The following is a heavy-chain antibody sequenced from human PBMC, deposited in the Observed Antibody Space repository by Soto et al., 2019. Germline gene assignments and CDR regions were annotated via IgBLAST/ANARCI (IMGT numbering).Heavy chain of an antibody. V-gene: IGHV1-18*01. J-gene: IGHJ5*02. Sequence: ASVKVSCKASGYTFTSYGISWVRQAPGQGLEWMGWISAYNGNTNYAQKLQGRVTMTTDTSTSTAYMELRSLRSDDTAVYHCARTVDYCTNGVCYTNWFDTWGQGTLVTVSS. D-gene: IGHD2-8*01. CDR3: ARTVDYCTNGVCYTNWFDT. CDR1: GYTFTSYG. CDR2: ISAYNGNT.